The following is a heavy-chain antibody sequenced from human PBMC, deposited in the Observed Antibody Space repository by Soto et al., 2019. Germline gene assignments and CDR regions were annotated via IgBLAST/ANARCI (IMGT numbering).Heavy chain of an antibody. CDR3: ARDSRVDPTQSYYFDY. CDR2: IYYSGST. D-gene: IGHD2-2*01. V-gene: IGHV4-31*03. CDR1: GGSISSGGYY. J-gene: IGHJ4*02. Sequence: SETLSLTCTVSGGSISSGGYYWSWIRQHPGKGLEWIGYIYYSGSTYYNPSLKSRVTISVDTSKNQFSLKLSSVTAADTAVYYCARDSRVDPTQSYYFDYWGQGTLVTVSS.